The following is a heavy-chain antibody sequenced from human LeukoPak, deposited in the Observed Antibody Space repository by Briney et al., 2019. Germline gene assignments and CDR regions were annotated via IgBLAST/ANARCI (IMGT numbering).Heavy chain of an antibody. V-gene: IGHV3-30*18. J-gene: IGHJ4*02. CDR1: GFTLSRYG. D-gene: IGHD5-12*01. CDR2: ISCDGSNK. Sequence: GGSLRLSCAASGFTLSRYGMHWVRQAPGKGLEWVAVISCDGSNKYYADSVKGRFTISRDNSKNTLYLQMNSLRAEDTAVYYCAKGGYDSYYFDYWGQGTLVTVSS. CDR3: AKGGYDSYYFDY.